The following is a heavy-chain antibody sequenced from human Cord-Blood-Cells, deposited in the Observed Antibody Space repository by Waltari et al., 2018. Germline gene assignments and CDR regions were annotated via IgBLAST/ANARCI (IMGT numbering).Heavy chain of an antibody. V-gene: IGHV3-21*01. CDR3: ARPPSDRGSTYYKH. CDR1: GFTLSSYG. D-gene: IGHD3-22*01. Sequence: EVQLVESGGGLVKPGGSLRLSCAASGFTLSSYGMNWVRQAPGKGVEWVSAISSSSSYIYCADSGKGRMTSSRDNVRNSLCLERNSLGAEDTAVYYCARPPSDRGSTYYKHWGQGTLVTVSS. CDR2: ISSSSSYI. J-gene: IGHJ1*01.